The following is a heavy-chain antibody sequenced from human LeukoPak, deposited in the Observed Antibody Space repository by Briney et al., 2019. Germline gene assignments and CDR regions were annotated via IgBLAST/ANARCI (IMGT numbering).Heavy chain of an antibody. D-gene: IGHD1-26*01. CDR1: GGTFSSYA. CDR2: IIPIFGTA. CDR3: ARGEVGGDNWFDP. Sequence: SVKVSCKASGGTFSSYAISWVRQAPGQGLEWMGGIIPIFGTANYAQKFQGRVTITADESTSTAYMELSSLRSEDTAVYYCARGEVGGDNWFDPWGQGTLVTVSS. V-gene: IGHV1-69*13. J-gene: IGHJ5*02.